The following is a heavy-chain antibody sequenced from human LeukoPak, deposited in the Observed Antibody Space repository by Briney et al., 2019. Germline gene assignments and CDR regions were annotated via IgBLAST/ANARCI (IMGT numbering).Heavy chain of an antibody. J-gene: IGHJ3*02. CDR2: INPNSGGT. D-gene: IGHD3-10*01. CDR3: ARGWFGDPLNAFDI. Sequence: ASVKVSCKASGYTFTGYYMHWVRQAPGQGLGWMGWINPNSGGTNYAQKFQGWVTMTRDTSISTAYMELSRLRSDDTAVYYCARGWFGDPLNAFDIWGQGTMVTVSS. CDR1: GYTFTGYY. V-gene: IGHV1-2*04.